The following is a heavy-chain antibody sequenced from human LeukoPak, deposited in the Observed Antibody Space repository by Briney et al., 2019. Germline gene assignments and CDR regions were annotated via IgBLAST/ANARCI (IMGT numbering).Heavy chain of an antibody. D-gene: IGHD3-22*01. Sequence: GESLRLSCAASGFIFSNYGMNWVRQAPGKGLDWVSSISGSGSSTYYAESVKGRVTISRDNSQNTLYLQMNSLRAEDTAIYYCAKDLPYYYDSSGSGDAFDIWGRGTMVTVST. CDR1: GFIFSNYG. V-gene: IGHV3-23*01. CDR3: AKDLPYYYDSSGSGDAFDI. J-gene: IGHJ3*02. CDR2: ISGSGSST.